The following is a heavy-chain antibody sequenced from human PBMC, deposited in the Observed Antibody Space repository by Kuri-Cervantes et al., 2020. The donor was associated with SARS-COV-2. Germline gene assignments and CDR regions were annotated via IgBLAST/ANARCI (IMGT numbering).Heavy chain of an antibody. Sequence: GGSLRLSCAASGFIFNDYCMGWIRQAPGKGLEWVSYISSSGNNMYYADSVKGRFTISRDDAKNSLHLQMNSLRAEDAAVYYCAREQLVPYNWFDPWGQGTLVTVSS. V-gene: IGHV3-11*04. CDR1: GFIFNDYC. D-gene: IGHD6-6*01. CDR2: ISSSGNNM. J-gene: IGHJ5*02. CDR3: AREQLVPYNWFDP.